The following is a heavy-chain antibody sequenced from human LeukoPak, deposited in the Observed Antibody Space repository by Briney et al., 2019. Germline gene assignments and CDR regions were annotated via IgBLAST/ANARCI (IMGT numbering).Heavy chain of an antibody. V-gene: IGHV3-74*01. Sequence: GGSLRLSCAASGFTFSSYWMHWVRHAPGKGLVWVSRINSEGSSTSYADSVKGRFTISRDNAKNTLYLQMNSLRAEDTAVYYCARVGYYYDSSGYYGVCDYWGQGTLVTVSS. J-gene: IGHJ4*02. CDR2: INSEGSST. CDR3: ARVGYYYDSSGYYGVCDY. CDR1: GFTFSSYW. D-gene: IGHD3-22*01.